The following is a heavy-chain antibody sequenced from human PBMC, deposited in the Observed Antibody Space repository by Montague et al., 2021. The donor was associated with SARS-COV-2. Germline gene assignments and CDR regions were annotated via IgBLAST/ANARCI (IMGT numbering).Heavy chain of an antibody. CDR1: GYTFSSYG. V-gene: IGHV1-18*01. D-gene: IGHD5-12*01. CDR2: ISAYNGNT. Sequence: SVKVSCKASGYTFSSYGISWVRQAPGQGLEWMGWISAYNGNTNYARKLQGRVTMTTEKSTSTAYMELRSLRSDDTALYYCARVKWLRLDYWGQGTLVTVSS. J-gene: IGHJ4*02. CDR3: ARVKWLRLDY.